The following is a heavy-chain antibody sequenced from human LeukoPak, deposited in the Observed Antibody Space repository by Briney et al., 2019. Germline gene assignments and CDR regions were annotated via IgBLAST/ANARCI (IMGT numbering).Heavy chain of an antibody. V-gene: IGHV3-30-3*01. D-gene: IGHD3-22*01. CDR1: GFTFSSYA. Sequence: PGRSLRLSCAASGFTFSSYAMHWVRQAPGKGLEWVAVTSYDGSNKYYADSVKGRFTISRDNSKNTLYLQMNSLRAEDTAVYYCAGYYDARGVYWGQGTLVTVSP. CDR2: TSYDGSNK. J-gene: IGHJ4*02. CDR3: AGYYDARGVY.